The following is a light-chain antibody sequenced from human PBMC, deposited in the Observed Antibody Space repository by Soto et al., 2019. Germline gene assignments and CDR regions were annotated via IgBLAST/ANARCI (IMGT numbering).Light chain of an antibody. CDR1: QSINNW. J-gene: IGKJ1*01. CDR3: QQYHTDGT. V-gene: IGKV1-5*03. CDR2: KTS. Sequence: DIQMTQSPSTLSASVGDRVTITCRASQSINNWLAWYQQKPGKAPKLLIHKTSSLESGVPSRFSGSGSGTEFTLTISSLQPDDFAAYYCQQYHTDGTFGQGTKVDI.